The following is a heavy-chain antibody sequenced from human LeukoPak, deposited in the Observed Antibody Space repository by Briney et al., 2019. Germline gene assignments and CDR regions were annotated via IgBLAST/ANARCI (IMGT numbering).Heavy chain of an antibody. V-gene: IGHV3-20*04. CDR2: INWNGGST. D-gene: IGHD5-12*01. CDR1: GFTFDDYG. Sequence: GGSLRLSCAASGFTFDDYGMSWVRQAPGKGLEWVSGINWNGGSTGYADSVKGRFTISRYNAKNSLYLQMNSLRAEDTALYYCAREDSGYDSLNYYYYYMDVWGKGTTVTVSS. J-gene: IGHJ6*03. CDR3: AREDSGYDSLNYYYYYMDV.